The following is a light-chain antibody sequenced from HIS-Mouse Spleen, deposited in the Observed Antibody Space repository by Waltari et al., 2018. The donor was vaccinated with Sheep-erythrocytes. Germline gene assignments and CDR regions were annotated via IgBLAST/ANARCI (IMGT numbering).Light chain of an antibody. CDR2: QDS. Sequence: SYELTQPPSVSVSPGQTASITCSGDKLGDKYACWYQQKPGHSPVLVIYQDSKWPSGSPERFSGSNSGNTATLTISGTQAMDEADYDCQAWDSSTVVFGGGTKLTVL. CDR3: QAWDSSTVV. V-gene: IGLV3-1*01. CDR1: KLGDKY. J-gene: IGLJ2*01.